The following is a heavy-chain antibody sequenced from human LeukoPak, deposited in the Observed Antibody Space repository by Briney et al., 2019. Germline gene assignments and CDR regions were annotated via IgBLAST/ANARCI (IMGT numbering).Heavy chain of an antibody. V-gene: IGHV4-38-2*02. CDR1: GYSISSGYY. Sequence: SETLSLTCTVSGYSISSGYYWGWIRQPPGKRLEWIGSIYHSGSTYYNPPLKSRVTISVDTSKNQFSLKLSSVTAADTAVYYCARQSGITMIVVLIHDAFDIWGQGTMVIVSS. D-gene: IGHD3-22*01. J-gene: IGHJ3*02. CDR2: IYHSGST. CDR3: ARQSGITMIVVLIHDAFDI.